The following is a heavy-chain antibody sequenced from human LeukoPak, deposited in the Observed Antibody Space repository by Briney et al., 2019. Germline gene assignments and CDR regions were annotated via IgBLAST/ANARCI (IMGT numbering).Heavy chain of an antibody. CDR1: GFTFSNYW. D-gene: IGHD1-1*01. V-gene: IGHV3-74*01. J-gene: IGHJ4*02. CDR2: INSDGGIT. CDR3: TREAPTFDY. Sequence: GGSLRLSYAASGFTFSNYWIHWVRQAPGKGLVWVSRINSDGGITNYADSVKGRFSISRDNAKNTVYLQMNSLRAEDTAIYYCTREAPTFDYWGQGTLVTVPS.